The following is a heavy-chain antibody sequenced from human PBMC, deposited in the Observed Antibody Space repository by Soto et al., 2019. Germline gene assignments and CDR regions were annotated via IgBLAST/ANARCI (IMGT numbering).Heavy chain of an antibody. J-gene: IGHJ6*02. Sequence: QVQLVESGGGLVKPGGSLRLSCAASGFTFSDYYISWIRQAPGKGLEWVSYISSSGTTIYHADSVKGRFTISRDNAKNSLFLQMNSLRAEDAAVYYCARGKSIFYGMDVWGQGTTVTVSS. V-gene: IGHV3-11*01. CDR1: GFTFSDYY. CDR3: ARGKSIFYGMDV. CDR2: ISSSGTTI. D-gene: IGHD2-15*01.